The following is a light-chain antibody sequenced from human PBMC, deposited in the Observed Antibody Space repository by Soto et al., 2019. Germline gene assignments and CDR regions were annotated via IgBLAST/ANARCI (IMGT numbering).Light chain of an antibody. V-gene: IGKV1-33*01. CDR3: QKYGGVPL. CDR1: QDFSNL. CDR2: AAS. Sequence: DIKLTQFPSSLSASVGAKVTITCQSSQDFSNLLNWYQQNPGKAPNLLIYAASDLETGVPSRFSGGGSGTFSMFISNSLQPEVIANYYCQKYGGVPLFGPGTKVEIK. J-gene: IGKJ3*01.